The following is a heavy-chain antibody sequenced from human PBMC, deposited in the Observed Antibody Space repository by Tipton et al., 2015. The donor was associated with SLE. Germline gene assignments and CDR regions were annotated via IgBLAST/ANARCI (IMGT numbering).Heavy chain of an antibody. CDR3: ARGELELFAFDI. D-gene: IGHD1-7*01. CDR1: GFTFRNSP. Sequence: SLRLSCETSGFTFRNSPFHWVRQGPGKGLAWVGWIKYDGTSEQYADSVKGRFTISRDNSKNTLYLQMNSLRAEDTAVYYCARGELELFAFDIWGQGTMVTVSS. J-gene: IGHJ3*02. CDR2: IKYDGTSE. V-gene: IGHV3-33*05.